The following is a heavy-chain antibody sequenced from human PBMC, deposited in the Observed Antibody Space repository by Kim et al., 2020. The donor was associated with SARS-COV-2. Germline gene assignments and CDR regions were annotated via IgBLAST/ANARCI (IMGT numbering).Heavy chain of an antibody. D-gene: IGHD1-20*01. CDR2: IDPSDSYT. V-gene: IGHV5-10-1*01. CDR3: ARVITGRDWFDP. J-gene: IGHJ5*02. CDR1: GYSFTSYW. Sequence: GESLKISCKGSGYSFTSYWISWVRQMPGKGLEWMGRIDPSDSYTNYSPSFQGHVTISADKSISTAYLQWSSLKASDTAMYYCARVITGRDWFDPWGQGTLVTVSS.